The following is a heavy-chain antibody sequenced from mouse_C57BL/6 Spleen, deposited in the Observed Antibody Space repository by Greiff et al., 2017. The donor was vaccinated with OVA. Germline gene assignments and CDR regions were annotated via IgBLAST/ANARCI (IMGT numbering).Heavy chain of an antibody. Sequence: VQLMESGAELVRPGASVTLSCKASGYTFTDYEMHWVKQTPVHGLEWIGAIDPETGGTASNQKFKGKAILTADKSSSTAYMELRSLTSEDSAVYYWTRSLLPYYAMDYWGQGTSVTVSS. D-gene: IGHD2-10*01. CDR1: GYTFTDYE. CDR3: TRSLLPYYAMDY. V-gene: IGHV1-15*01. CDR2: IDPETGGT. J-gene: IGHJ4*01.